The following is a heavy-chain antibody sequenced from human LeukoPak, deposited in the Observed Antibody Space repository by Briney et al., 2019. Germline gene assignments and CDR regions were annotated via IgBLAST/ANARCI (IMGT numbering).Heavy chain of an antibody. CDR3: AKSNSPTRYSSGWYGVDY. CDR1: GFTFSSYA. Sequence: PGRSLRLSCAASGFTFSSYAMHWVRQAPGKGLEWVSAISGSGGSTYYADSVKGRFTISRDNSKNTLYLQMNSLRAEDTAVYYCAKSNSPTRYSSGWYGVDYWGQGTLVTVSS. J-gene: IGHJ4*02. V-gene: IGHV3-23*01. D-gene: IGHD6-19*01. CDR2: ISGSGGST.